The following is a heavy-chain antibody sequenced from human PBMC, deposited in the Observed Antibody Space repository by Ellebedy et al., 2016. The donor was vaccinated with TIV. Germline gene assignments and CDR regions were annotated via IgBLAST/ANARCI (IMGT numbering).Heavy chain of an antibody. D-gene: IGHD6-19*01. CDR2: ISYDGGNK. V-gene: IGHV3-30*03. CDR1: GFTFSNYG. CDR3: ARGMDKSGWYALNFDY. Sequence: PGGSLRLSCAASGFTFSNYGMHWVRQAPGKGLEWVAVISYDGGNKYYADSVKGRFTISRDNSKNTLYLQINSLRAEDTALYYCARGMDKSGWYALNFDYWGQGTLVTVSS. J-gene: IGHJ4*02.